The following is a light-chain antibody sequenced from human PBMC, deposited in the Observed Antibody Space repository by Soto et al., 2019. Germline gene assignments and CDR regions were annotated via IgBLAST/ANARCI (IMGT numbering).Light chain of an antibody. V-gene: IGKV1-5*03. J-gene: IGKJ1*01. CDR3: QQYNNYGSWT. Sequence: DIQMTQSPSTLSASVGDRVTITCRASQSISGWLAWYQQNPGKAPKLLIYKASTLESGVPSRFSRSGSWTEFTLTISSLQPDDFAAYYCQQYNNYGSWTFGQGTKVEIK. CDR2: KAS. CDR1: QSISGW.